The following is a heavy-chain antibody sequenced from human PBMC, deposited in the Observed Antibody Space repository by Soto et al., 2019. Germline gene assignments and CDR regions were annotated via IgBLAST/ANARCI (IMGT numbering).Heavy chain of an antibody. Sequence: PSETLSLTCAVSGGSISSSNWWSWVRQPPGKGLEWIGEIYHSGSTNYNPSLKSRVTISVDKSKNQFSLKLSSVTAADTAVYYCARDFKAGTTGNWFDPWGQGTMVTFSS. CDR3: ARDFKAGTTGNWFDP. J-gene: IGHJ5*02. D-gene: IGHD1-7*01. CDR2: IYHSGST. CDR1: GGSISSSNW. V-gene: IGHV4-4*02.